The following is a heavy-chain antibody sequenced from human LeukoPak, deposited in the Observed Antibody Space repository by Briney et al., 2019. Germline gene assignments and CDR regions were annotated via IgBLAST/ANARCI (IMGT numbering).Heavy chain of an antibody. CDR3: AKDGYSSGLFDY. J-gene: IGHJ4*02. D-gene: IGHD6-19*01. CDR1: GFTFSSYG. V-gene: IGHV3-30*18. Sequence: GGSLRLSCAASGFTFSSYGMHWVRQAPGKGLEWVAVISYDGSNKYYADSVKGRFTISRDNSKNTLYLQMNSLRAEDTAVYYCAKDGYSSGLFDYWGQGTLVTVSS. CDR2: ISYDGSNK.